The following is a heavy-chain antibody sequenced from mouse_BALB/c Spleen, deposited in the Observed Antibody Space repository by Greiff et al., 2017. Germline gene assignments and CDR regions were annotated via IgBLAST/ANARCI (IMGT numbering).Heavy chain of an antibody. CDR2: IDPSDSYT. J-gene: IGHJ4*01. CDR3: ARGEGYYAMDY. Sequence: QVQLQQPGAELVKPGASVKLSCKASGYTFTSYWMHWVKQRPGQGLEWIGEIDPSDSYTNYNQKFKGKATLTVDKSSSTAYMQLSSLTSEDSAVYYCARGEGYYAMDYWGQGTSVTVSS. CDR1: GYTFTSYW. V-gene: IGHV1-69*02.